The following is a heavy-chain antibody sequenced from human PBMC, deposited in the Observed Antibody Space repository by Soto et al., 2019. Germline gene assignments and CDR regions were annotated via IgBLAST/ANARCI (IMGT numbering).Heavy chain of an antibody. CDR3: ARGTDGFEY. D-gene: IGHD1-1*01. CDR1: VFTFGEFA. Sequence: RLSCIGSVFTFGEFAVIGVRQAPGKVLEWVGFMRSEDYGGTTEYAASGKGRFPISRDDYKNTGFLHMKSLKTEATGVYYCARGTDGFEYWGRGILVTV. CDR2: MRSEDYGGTT. V-gene: IGHV3-49*04. J-gene: IGHJ4*02.